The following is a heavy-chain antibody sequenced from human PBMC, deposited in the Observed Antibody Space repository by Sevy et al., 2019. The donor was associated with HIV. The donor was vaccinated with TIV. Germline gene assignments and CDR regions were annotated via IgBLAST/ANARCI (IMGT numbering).Heavy chain of an antibody. J-gene: IGHJ4*02. V-gene: IGHV3-30*02. CDR3: VKEGGGEGGDH. CDR2: IQYDGSNK. D-gene: IGHD3-16*01. Sequence: GGSLRLSCAASGFSFSSYGMHWVRQAPGKGLEWMSYIQYDGSNKDYGDSVKGRFTISRDNSKNTLYLQMKSLRVEDTAVFYCVKEGGGEGGDHWGQGTLVTVSS. CDR1: GFSFSSYG.